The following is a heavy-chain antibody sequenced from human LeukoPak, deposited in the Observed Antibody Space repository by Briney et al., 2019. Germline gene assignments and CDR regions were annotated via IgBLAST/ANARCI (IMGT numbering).Heavy chain of an antibody. Sequence: AGGSLRLSCAASGFTVSTNYMSWVRQAPGKGLEWVSLIYSGGGTYYADSVKGRFTISRDNSRNTLSLQMSSLRVDDTAVYYCARGFRSVTTLGYFDYWGQGALVTVSS. CDR1: GFTVSTNY. J-gene: IGHJ4*02. D-gene: IGHD4-17*01. CDR2: IYSGGGT. CDR3: ARGFRSVTTLGYFDY. V-gene: IGHV3-66*01.